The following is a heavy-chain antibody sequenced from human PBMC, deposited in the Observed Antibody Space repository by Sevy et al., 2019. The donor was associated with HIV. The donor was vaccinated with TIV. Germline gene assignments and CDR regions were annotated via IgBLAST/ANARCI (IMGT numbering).Heavy chain of an antibody. CDR1: GFIFNKYA. V-gene: IGHV3-23*01. D-gene: IGHD4-17*01. CDR3: AKGDYGGNSGHFDS. Sequence: GGSLRLSCGATGFIFNKYAMNWVRQAPGMGLAWVSGINDNGEKTYYTDTVKGRFTISRDNSRNTLYRQMDNLRAEDAAVYYCAKGDYGGNSGHFDSWGQGTLVTVSS. CDR2: INDNGEKT. J-gene: IGHJ4*02.